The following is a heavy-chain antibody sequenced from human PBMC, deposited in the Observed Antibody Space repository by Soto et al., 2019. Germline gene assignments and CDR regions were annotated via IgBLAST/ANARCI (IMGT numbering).Heavy chain of an antibody. CDR3: ARVFEYSYGPHFDY. CDR2: IGTAGDT. V-gene: IGHV3-13*01. D-gene: IGHD5-18*01. Sequence: PGGSLRLSCAASGFTFSSYDMHWVRQATGKGLEWVSAIGTAGDTYYPGSVKGRFTISRENAKNSLYLQMNSLRAGDTAVYYCARVFEYSYGPHFDYWGQGTLVTVSS. J-gene: IGHJ4*02. CDR1: GFTFSSYD.